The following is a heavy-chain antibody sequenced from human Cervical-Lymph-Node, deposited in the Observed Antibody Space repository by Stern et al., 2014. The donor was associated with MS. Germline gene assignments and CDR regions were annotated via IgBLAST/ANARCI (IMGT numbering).Heavy chain of an antibody. Sequence: VHLVESGGGVVQPGRSLRLSCAASGFTFSSYGMHWVRQAPGKGLEWVAVISYDGSNKYYADSVKGRFTISRDNSKNTLYLQMNSLRAEDTAVYYCAKDARWDGVALDYWGQGTLVTVSS. D-gene: IGHD3-3*01. CDR2: ISYDGSNK. CDR1: GFTFSSYG. V-gene: IGHV3-30*18. CDR3: AKDARWDGVALDY. J-gene: IGHJ4*02.